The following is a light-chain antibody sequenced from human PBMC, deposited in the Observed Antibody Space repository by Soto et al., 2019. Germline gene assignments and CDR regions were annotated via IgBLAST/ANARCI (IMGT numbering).Light chain of an antibody. CDR1: HSVSSSY. CDR3: QQYGSSRT. Sequence: IVLNQSPGALSLSQGERATLSCRASHSVSSSYLAWYQQKPGQAPRLLIYGASSRATGIPDRFSGSGSGTDFTLTISRLEPEDFAVYYCQQYGSSRTFGQRTNVAI. V-gene: IGKV3-20*01. CDR2: GAS. J-gene: IGKJ1*01.